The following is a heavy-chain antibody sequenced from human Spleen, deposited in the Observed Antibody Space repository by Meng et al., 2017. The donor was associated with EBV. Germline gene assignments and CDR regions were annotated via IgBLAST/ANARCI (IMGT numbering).Heavy chain of an antibody. J-gene: IGHJ4*02. Sequence: HAQLQQSGPGLVKPSGTLSLTLDVSGGSISRSNWWSWVRQSPGKGLEWIGEIHHSGSTNYNPSLKSRVTISVDTSKNQFSLKLKAVTAADTAVYFCASYRIGSPTGFDYWGRGTLVTVSA. D-gene: IGHD1-26*01. CDR3: ASYRIGSPTGFDY. V-gene: IGHV4-4*02. CDR2: IHHSGST. CDR1: GGSISRSNW.